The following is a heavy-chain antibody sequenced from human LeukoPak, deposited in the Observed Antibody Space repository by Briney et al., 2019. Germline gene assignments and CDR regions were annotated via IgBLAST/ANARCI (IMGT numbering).Heavy chain of an antibody. D-gene: IGHD3-22*01. CDR2: INPNSGGT. CDR3: ARDGRGYYDSSGYYCYFDY. Sequence: ASVKVSCKASGYTFTGYYMHWVRQGPGQGLEWMGRINPNSGGTNYAQKFQGRVTMTRDTSISTAYMELSRLRSDDTAVYYCARDGRGYYDSSGYYCYFDYWGQGTLVTVSS. CDR1: GYTFTGYY. V-gene: IGHV1-2*06. J-gene: IGHJ4*02.